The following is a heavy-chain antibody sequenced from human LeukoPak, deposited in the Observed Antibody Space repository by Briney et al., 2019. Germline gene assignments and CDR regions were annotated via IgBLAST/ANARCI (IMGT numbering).Heavy chain of an antibody. CDR3: AKEDYDILTGLPYFDY. CDR1: GFTFSSYG. D-gene: IGHD3-9*01. J-gene: IGHJ4*02. V-gene: IGHV3-30*02. Sequence: GGSLRLSCAASGFTFSSYGMHWVRQAPGKGLEWVAFIRYDGSNKYYADSVKGRFTISRDNSKNTLYLQMNSLRAEDTAVYYCAKEDYDILTGLPYFDYWGQGTLATVSS. CDR2: IRYDGSNK.